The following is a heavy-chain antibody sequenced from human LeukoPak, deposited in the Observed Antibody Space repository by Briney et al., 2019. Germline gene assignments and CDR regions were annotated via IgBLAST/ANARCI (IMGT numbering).Heavy chain of an antibody. CDR3: ARVFDS. V-gene: IGHV4-39*07. CDR2: IFYTGKT. J-gene: IGHJ4*02. Sequence: PSETLSLTCTVSGGSLYTSDYYWGWVRQPPGRGPEWIGDIFYTGKTNYNPSLKSRVSISIDTSKNQFSLKLTSVTAADTAVYYCARVFDSWGQGTLVTVSS. CDR1: GGSLYTSDYY.